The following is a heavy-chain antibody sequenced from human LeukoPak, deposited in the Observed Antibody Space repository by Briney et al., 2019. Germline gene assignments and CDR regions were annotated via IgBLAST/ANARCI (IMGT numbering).Heavy chain of an antibody. CDR1: GGTFSSYA. J-gene: IGHJ5*02. Sequence: SVKVSCKASGGTFSSYAISWVRQAPGQGLEWMGGIIPIFGTANYAQKFQGRVTITADESTSTAYMELSSLRSEDTAVYYCVVVAATPLPGWFDPWGQGTLVTVSS. CDR2: IIPIFGTA. D-gene: IGHD2-15*01. CDR3: VVVAATPLPGWFDP. V-gene: IGHV1-69*13.